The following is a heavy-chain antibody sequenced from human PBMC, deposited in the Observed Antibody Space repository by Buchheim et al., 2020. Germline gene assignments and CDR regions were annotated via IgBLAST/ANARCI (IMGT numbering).Heavy chain of an antibody. J-gene: IGHJ6*02. V-gene: IGHV2-70*15. CDR1: GFSLSTNRMC. CDR2: IEWDEDE. CDR3: ARSPTDYFYQYGMDV. Sequence: QVTLRESGPALVKPTQTLTLTCSFSGFSLSTNRMCVSWMRQPPGKALEWLARIEWDEDEYYSASLRARLTISKDTSRNQVVLTLTNVGPADTGTYYCARSPTDYFYQYGMDVWGQGTT.